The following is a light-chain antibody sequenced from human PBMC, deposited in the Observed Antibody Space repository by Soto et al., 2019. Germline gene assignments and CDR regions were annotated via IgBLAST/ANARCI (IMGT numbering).Light chain of an antibody. CDR1: SSNIGSKT. CDR3: AAWDDSLNGYV. V-gene: IGLV1-44*01. J-gene: IGLJ1*01. CDR2: GSD. Sequence: QSVLTQPPSASGTPGQRVTISCSGSSSNIGSKTVNWYRQLPGTAPKLLIYGSDQRPSGVPDRFSGSKSGTSASLAISGLQSEDEADYYCAAWDDSLNGYVFGTGTKVTVL.